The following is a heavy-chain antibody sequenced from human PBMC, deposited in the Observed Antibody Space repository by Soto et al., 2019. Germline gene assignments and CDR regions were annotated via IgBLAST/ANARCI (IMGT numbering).Heavy chain of an antibody. D-gene: IGHD5-18*01. V-gene: IGHV1-8*01. Sequence: GASVKVSCKASRYTFSSYDINWVRQATGQGLEWMGWMNPNSGNTGYAQKFQGRVTMTRNTSVDTAYMELSSLRSEDTAVYYCARGPHESLIYGYPPKHYYFEFWGVGTLVTVAS. CDR1: RYTFSSYD. CDR3: ARGPHESLIYGYPPKHYYFEF. CDR2: MNPNSGNT. J-gene: IGHJ4*02.